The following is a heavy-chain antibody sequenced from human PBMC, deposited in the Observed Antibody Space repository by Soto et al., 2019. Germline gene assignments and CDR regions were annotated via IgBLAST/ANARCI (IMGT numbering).Heavy chain of an antibody. D-gene: IGHD5-12*01. V-gene: IGHV5-10-1*01. J-gene: IGHJ5*02. CDR2: IDPSDSYT. CDR3: ARTEFSGYDLRAWFDP. Sequence: GESLKISCKGSGYSFTSYWISWVRQMPGKGLEWMGRIDPSDSYTNYSPSFQGHVTISADKSISTAYLQWSSLKASDTAMYYCARTEFSGYDLRAWFDPWGQGTLVTVSS. CDR1: GYSFTSYW.